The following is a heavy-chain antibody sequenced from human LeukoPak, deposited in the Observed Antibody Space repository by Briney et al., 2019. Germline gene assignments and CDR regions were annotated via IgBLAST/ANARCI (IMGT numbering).Heavy chain of an antibody. V-gene: IGHV3-9*01. CDR1: GFTFDDYA. Sequence: GGSLRLSCAASGFTFDDYAMHWVRQAPGKGLEWVSGISWNSGSIGYADSVKGRFTISRDNAKNSLYLQMNSLRAEDTALYYCAKDMYSGSYGVRYFDYWGQGTLVTVSS. J-gene: IGHJ4*02. D-gene: IGHD1-26*01. CDR3: AKDMYSGSYGVRYFDY. CDR2: ISWNSGSI.